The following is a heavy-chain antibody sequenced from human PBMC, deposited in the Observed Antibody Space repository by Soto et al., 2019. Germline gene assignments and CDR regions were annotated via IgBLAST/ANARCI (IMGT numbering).Heavy chain of an antibody. Sequence: QVQLVQSGAEVQKPGSSVKVSCKASGGTFSSYAISWVRQAPGQGLEWMGGIIPIFGTANYAQKFQGRVTITADESTSTAYMELSSLRSEDTAVYYCASLRNGYNYWNYFDYWGQGTLVTVSS. J-gene: IGHJ4*02. CDR1: GGTFSSYA. V-gene: IGHV1-69*01. CDR3: ASLRNGYNYWNYFDY. D-gene: IGHD5-12*01. CDR2: IIPIFGTA.